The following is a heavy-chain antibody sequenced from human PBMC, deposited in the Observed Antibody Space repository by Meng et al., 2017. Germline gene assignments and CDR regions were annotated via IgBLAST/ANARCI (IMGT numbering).Heavy chain of an antibody. Sequence: GESLKISRKGSGYSFTSYWIGWVRQMPGKGLEWMGIIYPGDSDTRYSPSFQGQVTISADKSISTAYLQWSSLKASDTAMYYCARHLSSGWYDRGAFDIWGQGTMVTVSS. D-gene: IGHD6-19*01. CDR3: ARHLSSGWYDRGAFDI. CDR1: GYSFTSYW. V-gene: IGHV5-51*01. CDR2: IYPGDSDT. J-gene: IGHJ3*02.